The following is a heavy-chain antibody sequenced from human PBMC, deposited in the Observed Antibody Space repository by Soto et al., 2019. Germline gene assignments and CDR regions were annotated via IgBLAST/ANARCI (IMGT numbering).Heavy chain of an antibody. V-gene: IGHV1-69*12. Sequence: QVQLVQSGAEVKKPGSSMKVSCKASGGSLSNYGISWVRQAPGQGLEWMGGIIPVFGTANYAQKFQGRVTITADESTSIVYMDVTSLRSEDTAVYYCARGDATKIVVTTYYAMDVWGQGTTVTVSS. J-gene: IGHJ6*02. D-gene: IGHD3-9*01. CDR1: GGSLSNYG. CDR3: ARGDATKIVVTTYYAMDV. CDR2: IIPVFGTA.